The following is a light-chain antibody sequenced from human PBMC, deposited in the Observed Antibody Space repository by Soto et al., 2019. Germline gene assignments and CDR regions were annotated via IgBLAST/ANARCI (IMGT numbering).Light chain of an antibody. J-gene: IGKJ1*01. CDR3: QQRRNWPQT. V-gene: IGKV3-11*01. CDR1: QSVGSS. Sequence: EIVLTQSPATLSLSPGERATLSCRASQSVGSSLAWYQQKPGQAPRLLIYDASNRATGIPARFSGSGSGTDFTLTINSLEPEDFAVYYCQQRRNWPQTFGQGTKVDIK. CDR2: DAS.